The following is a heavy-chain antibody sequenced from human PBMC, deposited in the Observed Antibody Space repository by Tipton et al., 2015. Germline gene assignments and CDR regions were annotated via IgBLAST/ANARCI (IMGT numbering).Heavy chain of an antibody. CDR3: ARGHVVVTAISFDY. J-gene: IGHJ4*02. CDR1: GGSISSYY. V-gene: IGHV4-59*12. D-gene: IGHD2-21*02. CDR2: IYYSGST. Sequence: LRLSCTVSGGSISSYYWSWIRQPPGKGLEWIGYIYYSGSTNYNPSLKSRVTISVDTSKNQFSLKLSSVTAADTAVYYCARGHVVVTAISFDYWGQGTLVTVSS.